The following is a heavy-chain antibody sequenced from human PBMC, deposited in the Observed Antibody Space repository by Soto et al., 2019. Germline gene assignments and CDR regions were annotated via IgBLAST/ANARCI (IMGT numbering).Heavy chain of an antibody. J-gene: IGHJ4*02. D-gene: IGHD5-18*01. Sequence: PGGSLRLSCAASGFTFSSYAMSWVRQAPGKGLEWVSAISGSGGSTYYADSVKGRFTISRDNSKNTLYLQMNSLRTEDTAVYYCAKDSLGGYRYGYDYWGQGSLVTVSS. CDR1: GFTFSSYA. V-gene: IGHV3-23*01. CDR3: AKDSLGGYRYGYDY. CDR2: ISGSGGST.